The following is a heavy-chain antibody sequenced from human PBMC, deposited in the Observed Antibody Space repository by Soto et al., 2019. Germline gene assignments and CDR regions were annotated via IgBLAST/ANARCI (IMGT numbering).Heavy chain of an antibody. D-gene: IGHD5-18*01. V-gene: IGHV3-30-3*01. CDR2: ISYDGSNK. CDR1: GFTFSSYA. Sequence: GGSLRLSCAASGFTFSSYAMHWVRQAPGKGLEWVAVISYDGSNKYYADSVKGRFTISRDNSKNTLYLQMNSLRAEDTAVYYCARAGYSYGRNPPGFCWGQGTLVTVSS. CDR3: ARAGYSYGRNPPGFC. J-gene: IGHJ4*02.